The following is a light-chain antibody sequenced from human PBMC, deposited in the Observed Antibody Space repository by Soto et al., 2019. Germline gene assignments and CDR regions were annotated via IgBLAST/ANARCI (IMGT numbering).Light chain of an antibody. Sequence: DIQMTQSPSTLSASVGDRVTITCRASQSISSWLAWYQQKPGRAPKLLIYDASSLESGVPSRFSGSGPGTEFTITISSLQPDDFATYYCQQYNSYQYTFGQGTKVDIK. V-gene: IGKV1-5*01. CDR3: QQYNSYQYT. J-gene: IGKJ2*01. CDR1: QSISSW. CDR2: DAS.